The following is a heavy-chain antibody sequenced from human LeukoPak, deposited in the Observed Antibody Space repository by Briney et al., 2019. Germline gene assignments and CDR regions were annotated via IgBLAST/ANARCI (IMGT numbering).Heavy chain of an antibody. CDR1: RLTFSSYA. CDR3: AREAEGLDY. V-gene: IGHV3-30*04. D-gene: IGHD2-15*01. CDR2: ISYDGSIE. J-gene: IGHJ4*02. Sequence: PGGSLRLSCAASRLTFSSYAMHWVRQAPGKGLEWIAIISYDGSIEYYVDSVKGRFTISRDNSKNTLYLQMNSLRTEDTAVYYCAREAEGLDYWSQGTLVTVSS.